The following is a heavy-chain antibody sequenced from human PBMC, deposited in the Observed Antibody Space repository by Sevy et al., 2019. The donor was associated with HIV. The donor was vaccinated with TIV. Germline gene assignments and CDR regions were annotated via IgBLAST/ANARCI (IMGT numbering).Heavy chain of an antibody. CDR1: GGSFSGYY. CDR2: INHTGST. D-gene: IGHD3-3*01. CDR3: ARSRLSRVVSD. V-gene: IGHV4-34*01. Sequence: SETLSLTCAVYGGSFSGYYWSWIRQPPGKGLEWIGEINHTGSTNYNPSLKSRVTISVDTSKNQFSLKLSSVTAADTAVYYCARSRLSRVVSDWGQGTLVTVSS. J-gene: IGHJ4*02.